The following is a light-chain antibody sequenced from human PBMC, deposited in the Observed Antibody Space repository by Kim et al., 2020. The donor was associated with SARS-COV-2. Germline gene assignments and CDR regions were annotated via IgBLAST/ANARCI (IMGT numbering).Light chain of an antibody. V-gene: IGKV3-20*01. CDR2: DAS. Sequence: LTPGERATLSCRARQTVSGSALAGYQQKPGQAARVIIEDASSRANGIQERLSGSGCGTDFTLSISRLEPEDFAVYYCQKYGSSPRTFGQGTKLEI. J-gene: IGKJ2*01. CDR3: QKYGSSPRT. CDR1: QTVSGSA.